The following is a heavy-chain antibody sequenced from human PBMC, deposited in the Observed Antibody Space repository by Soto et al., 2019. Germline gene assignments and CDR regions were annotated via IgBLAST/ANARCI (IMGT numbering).Heavy chain of an antibody. CDR1: GGSISSYY. Sequence: PSETLSLTCSDSGGSISSYYWSWIRQPPGKGLEWIGYIYNSGNANYNPSLKSRATISVDTSKNHFSLKLSSVTAADTAVYYCARLNYLWGSSLDYWGQGTLVTVSS. V-gene: IGHV4-59*01. CDR3: ARLNYLWGSSLDY. D-gene: IGHD3-16*01. J-gene: IGHJ4*02. CDR2: IYNSGNA.